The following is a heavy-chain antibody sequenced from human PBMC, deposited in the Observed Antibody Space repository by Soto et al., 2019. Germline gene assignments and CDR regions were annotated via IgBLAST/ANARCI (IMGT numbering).Heavy chain of an antibody. CDR2: IYQSGST. CDR3: ARELLFYDSDGFSWDDAFDI. J-gene: IGHJ3*02. CDR1: GGSLSSSAYS. D-gene: IGHD3-22*01. V-gene: IGHV4-30-2*01. Sequence: SETLSLSCAVSGGSLSSSAYSWSWIRQPPGKGLEWIGFIYQSGSTYYNPSLKSRVTMSLDRPKNQFSLKLSAVTAADTAVYYCARELLFYDSDGFSWDDAFDIWGQGTMVTVSS.